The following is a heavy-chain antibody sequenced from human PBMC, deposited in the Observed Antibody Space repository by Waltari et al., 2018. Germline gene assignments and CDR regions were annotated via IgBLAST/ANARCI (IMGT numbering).Heavy chain of an antibody. D-gene: IGHD6-19*01. J-gene: IGHJ4*02. Sequence: VQLVQSGAEVKKPGASVKVSCKASGYTFSDNWMHWVRQAPGKGLVWVSRMNSDATIKDYADSVKGRFTISRDYAENTLYLQMNSLRIEDTAIYYCVRGSSGWYGTDFWGQGTLVTVSS. CDR1: GYTFSDNW. CDR3: VRGSSGWYGTDF. CDR2: MNSDATIK. V-gene: IGHV3-74*02.